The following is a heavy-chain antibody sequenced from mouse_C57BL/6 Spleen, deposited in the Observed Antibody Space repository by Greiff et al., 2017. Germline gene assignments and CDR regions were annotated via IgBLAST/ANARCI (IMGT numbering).Heavy chain of an antibody. CDR2: INYDGSST. Sequence: EVQRVESEGGLVQPGSSMKLSCTASGFTFSDYYMAWVRQVPEKGLEWVANINYDGSSTYYLDSLKSRFIISRDNAKNILYLQMSSLKSEDTATYYGARGYAMDYGGQGTSVTVSS. J-gene: IGHJ4*01. CDR1: GFTFSDYY. CDR3: ARGYAMDY. V-gene: IGHV5-16*01.